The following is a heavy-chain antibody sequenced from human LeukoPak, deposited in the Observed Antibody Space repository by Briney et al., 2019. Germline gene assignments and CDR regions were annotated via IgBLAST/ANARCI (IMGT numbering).Heavy chain of an antibody. J-gene: IGHJ6*04. CDR3: ARGGDWNYVMDV. Sequence: SETLSLTCAVYGGSFSGYSWSWIRQPPGKGLEWIGEINHSGSTNYNPSLKSRVTISVDTSKNQFSLKLSSVTAADTAVYYCARGGDWNYVMDVWGKGTTVTVSS. CDR1: GGSFSGYS. CDR2: INHSGST. D-gene: IGHD1-1*01. V-gene: IGHV4-34*01.